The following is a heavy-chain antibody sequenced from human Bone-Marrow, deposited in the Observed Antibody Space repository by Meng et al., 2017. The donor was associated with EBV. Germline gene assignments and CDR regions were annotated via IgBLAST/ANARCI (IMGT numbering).Heavy chain of an antibody. V-gene: IGHV4-34*02. CDR2: INHSGST. D-gene: IGHD3-10*01. CDR1: GVSFSTYY. J-gene: IGHJ4*02. CDR3: ARSSLEGGFDY. Sequence: QVSLRQGGAGLFMPSEPLSRTCAVYGVSFSTYYWRWIRQPPGKELELIGEINHSGSTNYNPSLKSRVTISVDTSKNQFSLKLSSVTAADTAVYYCARSSLEGGFDYWGQGTLVTVSS.